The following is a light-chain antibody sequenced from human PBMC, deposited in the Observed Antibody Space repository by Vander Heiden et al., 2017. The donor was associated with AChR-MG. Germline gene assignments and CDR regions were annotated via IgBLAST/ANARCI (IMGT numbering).Light chain of an antibody. CDR3: QQSYSTPPT. Sequence: DSQMTQSQSSLSASVGDRVTITCRASQSISSYLNWYQQKPGKAPQLLIYAASSLQSGVPSMFSGSGSATDFTLTISSLQPEDFATYYCQQSYSTPPTFGQGTKVEIK. J-gene: IGKJ1*01. V-gene: IGKV1-39*01. CDR2: AAS. CDR1: QSISSY.